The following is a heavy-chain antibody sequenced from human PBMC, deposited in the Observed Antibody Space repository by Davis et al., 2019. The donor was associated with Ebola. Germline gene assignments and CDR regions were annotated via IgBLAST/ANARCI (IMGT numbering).Heavy chain of an antibody. CDR2: INPHSGGT. CDR3: ARPKDTSMLSGFDY. V-gene: IGHV1-2*02. Sequence: ASVKVSCKASGYTFTAYYMHWVRQAPGQGLEWMGWINPHSGGTNYAQNLQGRVNMTRDTSISTAYMELSSLRSDDTAVYYCARPKDTSMLSGFDYWGQGTLVTVSS. J-gene: IGHJ4*02. CDR1: GYTFTAYY. D-gene: IGHD5-18*01.